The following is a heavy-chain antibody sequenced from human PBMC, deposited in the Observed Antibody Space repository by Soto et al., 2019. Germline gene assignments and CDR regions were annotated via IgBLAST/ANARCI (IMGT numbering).Heavy chain of an antibody. Sequence: QVHLQESVPGLVKPSGTLSLTCAVSGASISACDWWSWVRQPPGKGLEWIGEIHHSGATNHNSSVKRRVTISLDNPKNHLALQLKSVPAADTAVYYCATRDYTASPYWGQGILVTVSS. D-gene: IGHD2-2*02. V-gene: IGHV4-4*02. CDR2: IHHSGAT. J-gene: IGHJ4*02. CDR1: GASISACDW. CDR3: ATRDYTASPY.